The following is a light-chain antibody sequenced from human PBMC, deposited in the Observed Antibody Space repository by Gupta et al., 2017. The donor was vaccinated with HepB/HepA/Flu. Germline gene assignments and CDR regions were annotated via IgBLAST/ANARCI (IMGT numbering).Light chain of an antibody. CDR1: QSVSSN. V-gene: IGKV3-15*01. Sequence: EIVMTQSPATLSVSPGERATVSCRASQSVSSNLAWFQQKPGQAPRLLLDGASSRATGIPARFSSSGSGTEFTLTIXGLQSEDFAVYYCQQDNDWPRTFGXGTKVEIK. CDR3: QQDNDWPRT. CDR2: GAS. J-gene: IGKJ1*01.